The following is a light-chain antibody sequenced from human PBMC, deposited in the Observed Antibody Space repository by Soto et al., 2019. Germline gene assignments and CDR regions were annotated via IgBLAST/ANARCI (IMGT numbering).Light chain of an antibody. CDR3: QQYGNSPLT. CDR2: GAS. Sequence: EKELTHAGGTLGVDLGGRGTLNGMASQSVTTNMAWYQQKPGQAPRLLIYGASTRATGIPYRFSGSGSGTDFTLTISRLDPEDFAPYYCQQYGNSPLTSGGGTKVDIK. J-gene: IGKJ4*01. CDR1: QSVTTN. V-gene: IGKV3-20*01.